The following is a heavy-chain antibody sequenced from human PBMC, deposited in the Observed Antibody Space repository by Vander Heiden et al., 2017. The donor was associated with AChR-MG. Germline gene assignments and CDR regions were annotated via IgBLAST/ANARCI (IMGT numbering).Heavy chain of an antibody. J-gene: IGHJ4*02. D-gene: IGHD1-7*01. Sequence: QVQLVQSGAAVKKPGASVTVSCKASGYPFTSYYMHWVRQAPGQGLEWIGIINPSGGSTSYAQKFQGRVTMTRDTSTSTVYMELSSLRSEDTAVYYCARETETGTTDYWGQGTLVTVSS. CDR3: ARETETGTTDY. CDR1: GYPFTSYY. CDR2: INPSGGST. V-gene: IGHV1-46*01.